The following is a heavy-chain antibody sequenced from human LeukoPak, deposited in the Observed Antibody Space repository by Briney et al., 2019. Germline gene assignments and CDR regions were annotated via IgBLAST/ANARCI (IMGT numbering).Heavy chain of an antibody. D-gene: IGHD2-15*01. J-gene: IGHJ5*02. CDR3: ARFVAARYNWFDP. CDR1: GGSISSGGYY. Sequence: SETLSLTCTVSGGSISSGGYYWSWIRQHPGKGLEWIGYIYYSGSTFHSPSLKSRVTISVDTSKNQFSLELSSVTAADTAVYYCARFVAARYNWFDPWGQGTLVTVSS. V-gene: IGHV4-31*03. CDR2: IYYSGST.